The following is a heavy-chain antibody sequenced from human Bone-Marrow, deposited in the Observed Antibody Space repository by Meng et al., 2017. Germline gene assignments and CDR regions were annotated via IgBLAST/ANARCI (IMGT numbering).Heavy chain of an antibody. D-gene: IGHD3-10*01. CDR1: GGSVSSGSYY. CDR3: ARDRGGGWGFDY. CDR2: IYYSGST. Sequence: SETLSLTCTVSGGSVSSGSYYWSWIRQPPGKGLEWIGYIYYSGSTNYNPSLKSRVTISVDTSKNQFSLKLSSVTAADTAVFYCARDRGGGWGFDYWGQGTLVTVSS. J-gene: IGHJ4*02. V-gene: IGHV4-61*01.